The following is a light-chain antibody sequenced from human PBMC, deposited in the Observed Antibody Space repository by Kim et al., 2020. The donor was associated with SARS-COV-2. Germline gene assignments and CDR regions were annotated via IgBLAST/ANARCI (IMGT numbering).Light chain of an antibody. V-gene: IGLV3-19*01. CDR3: NSRDSSGNLWV. J-gene: IGLJ3*02. CDR1: SLRTYY. CDR2: GKN. Sequence: SSELTQDPAVSVDLGQTVRIKCQGDSLRTYYASWYQQKPGQAPIIVIYGKNNRPSGIPDRFSGSSTGNTVSLTITGAQAEDAADYYCNSRDSSGNLWVFG.